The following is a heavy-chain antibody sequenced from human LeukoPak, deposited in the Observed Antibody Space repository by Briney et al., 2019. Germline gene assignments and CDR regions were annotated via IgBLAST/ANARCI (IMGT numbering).Heavy chain of an antibody. D-gene: IGHD6-13*01. CDR1: GFTFSSYG. V-gene: IGHV3-33*01. J-gene: IGHJ6*02. Sequence: GRSLRLSCAASGFTFSSYGMHWVRQAPGKGLEWVAVIWYDGSNKYYADSVKGRFTISRDNSKNTLYLQMNSLRAEDTAVYYCARAGSWQQPRIYGMDVWGQGTTVTVSS. CDR3: ARAGSWQQPRIYGMDV. CDR2: IWYDGSNK.